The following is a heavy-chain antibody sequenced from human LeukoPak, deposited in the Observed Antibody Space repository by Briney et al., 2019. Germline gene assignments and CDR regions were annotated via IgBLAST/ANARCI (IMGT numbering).Heavy chain of an antibody. CDR3: TTDLRWELRPLDY. CDR1: GFTFSNAW. D-gene: IGHD1-26*01. CDR2: IRSNTDGGTA. V-gene: IGHV3-15*01. Sequence: RSGGSLRLSCAASGFTFSNAWMSWVRQAPGKGLEWVGRIRSNTDGGTADYAAPVKGRLTISRDDSKNTLFLQMNSLKTEDTAVYYCTTDLRWELRPLDYWGQGTLVTVSS. J-gene: IGHJ4*02.